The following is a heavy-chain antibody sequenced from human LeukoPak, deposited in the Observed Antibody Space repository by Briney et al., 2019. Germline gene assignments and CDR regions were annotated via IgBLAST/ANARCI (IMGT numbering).Heavy chain of an antibody. V-gene: IGHV3-23*01. Sequence: GGSLRLSCAASGFTFDDYAMSWVRQAPGKGLEWVSAISGSGGSTYYADSVKGRFTISRDNSKNTLYLQMNSLRAEDTAVYHCAKDRRSGGVTIYAFDIWGQGTMVTVSS. CDR1: GFTFDDYA. CDR2: ISGSGGST. J-gene: IGHJ3*02. CDR3: AKDRRSGGVTIYAFDI. D-gene: IGHD3-16*01.